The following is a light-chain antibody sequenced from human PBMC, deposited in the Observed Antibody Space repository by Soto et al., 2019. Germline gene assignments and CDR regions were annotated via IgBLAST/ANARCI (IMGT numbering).Light chain of an antibody. V-gene: IGKV3-11*01. Sequence: EIVLTQSPATLSLSPGERATLSCRASQTVSSYLAWYQQKPGQAPRLLIYDASNRATGILASFSGGGSGTDFTLIISSLEPEDFAVYYCRQRFNWPRFTFGQGTKLEIK. J-gene: IGKJ2*01. CDR3: RQRFNWPRFT. CDR1: QTVSSY. CDR2: DAS.